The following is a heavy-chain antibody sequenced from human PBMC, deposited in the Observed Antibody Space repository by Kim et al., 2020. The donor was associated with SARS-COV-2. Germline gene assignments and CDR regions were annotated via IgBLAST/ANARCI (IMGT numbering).Heavy chain of an antibody. J-gene: IGHJ4*02. CDR3: ARDHRNYYDSSGYYYMEGFDY. Sequence: FTISRDNSKNTLYLQMNSLRAEDTAVYYCARDHRNYYDSSGYYYMEGFDYWGQGTLVTVSS. D-gene: IGHD3-22*01. V-gene: IGHV3-30*07.